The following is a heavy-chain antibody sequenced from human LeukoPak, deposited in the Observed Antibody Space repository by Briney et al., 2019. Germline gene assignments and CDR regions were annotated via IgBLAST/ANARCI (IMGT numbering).Heavy chain of an antibody. CDR1: GFTFSTYS. Sequence: PGGSLRLSCAASGFTFSTYSMNWVRQAPGKGLEWVSSISSNSRYIYYADSMRGRFTISRDNSKNTLYLQMNSLRAEDTAVYYCARYVKFPNYYDSLFDWGQGTLVTVSS. D-gene: IGHD3-22*01. CDR2: ISSNSRYI. V-gene: IGHV3-21*04. CDR3: ARYVKFPNYYDSLFD. J-gene: IGHJ4*02.